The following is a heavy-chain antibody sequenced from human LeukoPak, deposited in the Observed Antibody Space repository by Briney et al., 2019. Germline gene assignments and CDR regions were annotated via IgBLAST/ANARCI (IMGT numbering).Heavy chain of an antibody. CDR2: ISYDGSNK. V-gene: IGHV3-30-3*01. CDR3: ARDHYNWTPDQGYKDFDY. J-gene: IGHJ4*02. CDR1: GFTFSSYA. Sequence: GGSLRLSCAASGFTFSSYAMHWVRQAPGKGLEWVAVISYDGSNKYYADSVKGRFTISRDNSKNTLYLQMNSLRAEDTAVYYCARDHYNWTPDQGYKDFDYWGQGSLVTVSS. D-gene: IGHD1-20*01.